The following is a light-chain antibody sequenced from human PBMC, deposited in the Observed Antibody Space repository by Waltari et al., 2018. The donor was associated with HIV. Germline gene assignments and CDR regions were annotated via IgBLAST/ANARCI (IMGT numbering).Light chain of an antibody. CDR1: RRDVGGYTF. V-gene: IGLV2-11*01. CDR2: DVT. Sequence: QSALTQPRSVSGSPGQSVTISCPGTRRDVGGYTFVSWYQHHPGKAPKLVISDVTKRPSGVPDRFSGSKSGNTASLTISGLQAEDEADYYCCSYSGSGTLYVFGTGTEVTVL. CDR3: CSYSGSGTLYV. J-gene: IGLJ1*01.